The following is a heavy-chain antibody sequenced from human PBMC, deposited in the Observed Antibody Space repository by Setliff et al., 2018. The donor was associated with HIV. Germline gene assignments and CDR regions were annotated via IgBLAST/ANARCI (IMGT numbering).Heavy chain of an antibody. Sequence: PSETLSLTCTVSGGSISSGSYYWSWIRQPAGKGLEWIGRIYTSGSTNYDPSLKSRVTISVDTSKNQFSLKLSSVTAADTAVYYCARGDYGDYADWFDPWGQGTLVTVSS. J-gene: IGHJ5*02. CDR2: IYTSGST. D-gene: IGHD4-17*01. V-gene: IGHV4-61*02. CDR3: ARGDYGDYADWFDP. CDR1: GGSISSGSYY.